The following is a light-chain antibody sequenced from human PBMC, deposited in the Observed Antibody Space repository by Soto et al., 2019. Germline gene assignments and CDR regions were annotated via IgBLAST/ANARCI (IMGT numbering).Light chain of an antibody. CDR3: QQSYSTPLT. CDR1: QSISGK. J-gene: IGKJ4*01. V-gene: IGKV1-39*01. CDR2: AAS. Sequence: DIQMTQSPSTLSSSVGDTVTITCRTSQSISGKLSWYQQIPGKAPKLLIYAASRLQSGVPSRFSASGSGTDFTLTISSLQPEDFATYYCQQSYSTPLTFGGGTKVDI.